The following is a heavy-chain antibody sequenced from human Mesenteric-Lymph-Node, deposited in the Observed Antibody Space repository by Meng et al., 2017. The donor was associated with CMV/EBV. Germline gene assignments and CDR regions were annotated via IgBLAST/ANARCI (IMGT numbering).Heavy chain of an antibody. V-gene: IGHV4-39*01. Sequence: QLQLQESGPGLGKPSEPLSLPGTVSGGSISSSSYYWGWIRQPPGKGLEWIGSIYYSGSTYYNPSLKSRVTISVDTSKNQFSLKLSSVTAADTAVYYCARPHYYGSGSSPWFDPWGQGTLVTVSS. CDR2: IYYSGST. D-gene: IGHD3-10*01. J-gene: IGHJ5*02. CDR3: ARPHYYGSGSSPWFDP. CDR1: GGSISSSSYY.